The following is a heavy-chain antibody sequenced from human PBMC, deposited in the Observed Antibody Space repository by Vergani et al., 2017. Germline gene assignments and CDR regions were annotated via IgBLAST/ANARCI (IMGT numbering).Heavy chain of an antibody. CDR3: AKDLRIMITFQGWFDP. J-gene: IGHJ5*02. Sequence: VQLVESGGGLLKPGESLRLSCAVSGFPFSGSYMTWIRQAPGKGLEWVSYISNSGNTIEYADSVKGRFSISRDNAKSSLFLQMDSLRAEDTAVYYCAKDLRIMITFQGWFDPWGQGTLVTVSS. CDR1: GFPFSGSY. CDR2: ISNSGNTI. V-gene: IGHV3-11*01. D-gene: IGHD3-16*01.